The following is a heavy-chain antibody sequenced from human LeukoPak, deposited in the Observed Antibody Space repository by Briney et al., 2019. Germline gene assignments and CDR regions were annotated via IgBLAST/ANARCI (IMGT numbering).Heavy chain of an antibody. CDR3: ARDQDPGAFDI. V-gene: IGHV1-2*02. CDR2: INPNSGGT. J-gene: IGHJ3*02. CDR1: GYTFTGYY. Sequence: VASVKVSCKASGYTFTGYYMHWVRQAPGQGLEWMGWINPNSGGTNYAQKFQGRVTMTRDTSISTAYMGLSRLRSDDTAVYYCARDQDPGAFDIWGQGTMVTVSS.